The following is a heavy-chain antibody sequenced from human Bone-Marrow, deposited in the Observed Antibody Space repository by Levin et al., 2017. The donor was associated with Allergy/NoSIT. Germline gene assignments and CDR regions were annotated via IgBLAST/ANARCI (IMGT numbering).Heavy chain of an antibody. CDR2: INHSGST. CDR3: ARGDHDIVVVPAANDWFDP. D-gene: IGHD2-2*01. Sequence: SETLSLTCAVYGGSFSGYYWSWIRQPPGKGLEWIGEINHSGSTNYNPSLKSRVTISVDTSKNQFSLKLSSVTAADTAVYYCARGDHDIVVVPAANDWFDPWGQGTLVTVSS. CDR1: GGSFSGYY. V-gene: IGHV4-34*01. J-gene: IGHJ5*02.